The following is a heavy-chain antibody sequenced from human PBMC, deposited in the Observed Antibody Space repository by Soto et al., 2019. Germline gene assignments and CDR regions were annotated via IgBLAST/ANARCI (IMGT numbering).Heavy chain of an antibody. J-gene: IGHJ4*02. CDR3: ARLGYYSRTSCRQFNY. Sequence: ASVKVSCKASGYTFTSYDINWVRQATGQGLEWMGWMNPNSGNTGYAQKFQGRVTMTRNTSISTAYMELSSLRSEDTAVYYCARLGYYSRTSCRQFNYWGQGTLVTVS. V-gene: IGHV1-8*01. CDR2: MNPNSGNT. D-gene: IGHD2-2*01. CDR1: GYTFTSYD.